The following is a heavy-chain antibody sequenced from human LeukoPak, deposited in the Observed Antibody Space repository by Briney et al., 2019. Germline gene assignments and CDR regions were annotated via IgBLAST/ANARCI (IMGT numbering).Heavy chain of an antibody. CDR1: GFTVSSNH. D-gene: IGHD4-17*01. V-gene: IGHV3-53*01. CDR2: IDSGGST. J-gene: IGHJ4*02. Sequence: GGSLRLSCAVSGFTVSSNHMSWVRQAAGKGLEWVSVIDSGGSTFYADSVKGRFTISRDNAKNSLYLQMNSLRAEDTAVYYCARGGRTTAELIDYWGQGTLVTVSS. CDR3: ARGGRTTAELIDY.